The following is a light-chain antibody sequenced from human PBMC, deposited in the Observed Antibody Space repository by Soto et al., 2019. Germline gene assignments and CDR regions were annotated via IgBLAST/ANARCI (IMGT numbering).Light chain of an antibody. CDR2: AAT. CDR3: QQGFSTPWT. J-gene: IGKJ1*01. V-gene: IGKV1-39*01. CDR1: QNIVTY. Sequence: DIPMTQSPSSLSASVGDTVSITCRASQNIVTYLNWFQQKPGQGPNLLIYAATALHGGVPSRFSGSGSETEFTLTISSLQPDDFATYCCQQGFSTPWTFGQGTKVEIK.